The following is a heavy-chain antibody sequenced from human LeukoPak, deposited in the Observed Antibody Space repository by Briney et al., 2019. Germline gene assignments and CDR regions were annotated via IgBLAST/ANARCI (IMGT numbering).Heavy chain of an antibody. Sequence: QPGRSLRLSCAASGFTFSSYAMHWVRQAPGKGLEWVAVISYDGSNKYYADSVKGRFTISRDNSKNTLYLQMNSLRAEDTAVYYCARGQYQLLYRLGGVFDYWGQGTLVTVSS. CDR3: ARGQYQLLYRLGGVFDY. V-gene: IGHV3-30-3*01. CDR1: GFTFSSYA. CDR2: ISYDGSNK. D-gene: IGHD2-2*02. J-gene: IGHJ4*02.